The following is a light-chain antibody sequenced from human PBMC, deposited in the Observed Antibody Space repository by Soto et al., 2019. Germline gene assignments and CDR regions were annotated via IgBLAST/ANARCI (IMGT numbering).Light chain of an antibody. CDR1: QVLSSY. J-gene: IGKJ1*01. Sequence: ETMLTHSAPTLALVPVVGAPRSCRASQVLSSYLAWYQQKPGQAPSLLIYGASSRSTGIPDRFSGSGSGADFTLTISRLEPEDFAMYYCQQYGSSPKTLGQGTKVDI. CDR3: QQYGSSPKT. V-gene: IGKV3-20*01. CDR2: GAS.